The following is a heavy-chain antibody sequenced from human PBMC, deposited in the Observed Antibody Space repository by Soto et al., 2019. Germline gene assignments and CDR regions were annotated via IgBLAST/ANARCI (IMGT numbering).Heavy chain of an antibody. V-gene: IGHV3-21*01. CDR2: ISSSSSYI. CDR3: ARDASVDYGSGSYYPYYYYYGMDV. CDR1: VFTFSSYS. J-gene: IGHJ6*02. Sequence: GGALRLSCAASVFTFSSYSMNWVRQAPGKGLEWVSSISSSSSYIYYADSVKGRFTISRDNAKNSLYLQMNSLRAEDTAVYYCARDASVDYGSGSYYPYYYYYGMDVWGQGTTVTVSS. D-gene: IGHD3-10*01.